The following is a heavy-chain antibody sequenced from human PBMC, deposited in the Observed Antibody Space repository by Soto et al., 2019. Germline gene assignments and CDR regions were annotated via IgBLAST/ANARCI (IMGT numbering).Heavy chain of an antibody. Sequence: PSETLSLTCTVSGGSISSSSYYWGWIRQPPGKGLEWIGSIYYSGSTYYNLSLKSRVTISVDTSKNQFSLKLSSVTAADTAVYYCANSYGDYVSYWGQGTLVTVSS. CDR1: GGSISSSSYY. CDR2: IYYSGST. J-gene: IGHJ4*02. D-gene: IGHD4-17*01. V-gene: IGHV4-39*01. CDR3: ANSYGDYVSY.